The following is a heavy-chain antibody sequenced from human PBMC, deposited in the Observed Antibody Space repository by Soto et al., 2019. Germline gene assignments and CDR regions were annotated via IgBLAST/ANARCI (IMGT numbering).Heavy chain of an antibody. V-gene: IGHV1-18*01. D-gene: IGHD1-26*01. Sequence: QVQLVQSGAEVKKPGTSVKVSCKASGYTFTSYGISWVRQAPGQGLEWMGWISAYNGNTNYAQKLQGRVTMTTDTYXSTAYMELRSLRSDDTAVYYCARWKGGTFPYYFDYWGQGTLVTVSS. CDR2: ISAYNGNT. J-gene: IGHJ4*02. CDR3: ARWKGGTFPYYFDY. CDR1: GYTFTSYG.